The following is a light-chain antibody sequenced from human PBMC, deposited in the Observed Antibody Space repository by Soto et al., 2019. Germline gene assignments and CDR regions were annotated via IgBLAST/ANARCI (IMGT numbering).Light chain of an antibody. CDR3: QQYYSTPRT. CDR2: WAS. J-gene: IGKJ1*01. Sequence: DIVMTQSPDSLAVSLGERATINCKSSQNILYSSNNKNYLAWYQQKPGQPPKLLIYWASTRESGVPDRFSGSGSGTDFTLTISSLQAEDVAIYYCQQYYSTPRTFGQGTKVEIE. CDR1: QNILYSSNNKNY. V-gene: IGKV4-1*01.